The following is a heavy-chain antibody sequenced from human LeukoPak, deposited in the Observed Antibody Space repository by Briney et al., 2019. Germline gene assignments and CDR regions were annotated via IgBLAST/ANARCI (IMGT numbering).Heavy chain of an antibody. V-gene: IGHV1-18*01. J-gene: IGHJ1*01. CDR1: GYTFTTYG. Sequence: ASVKVSCKTSGYTFTTYGITWVRQAPGQGLEWMGWISASNGYTNYAQKVQGRVTMTTDTSTSTAYMELRSLRSDDTAVYYCARGGGSGAIEYFQHWGQGTLVTVSS. CDR3: ARGGGSGAIEYFQH. CDR2: ISASNGYT. D-gene: IGHD3-10*01.